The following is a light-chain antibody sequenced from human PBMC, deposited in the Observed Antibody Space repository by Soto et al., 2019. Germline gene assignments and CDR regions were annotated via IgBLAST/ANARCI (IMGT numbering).Light chain of an antibody. V-gene: IGKV3-11*01. Sequence: EIVLTQSPATLSLSPGERATLSCRASQSVSSYLAWYQQKPGQAPRLLIYDASNRATGIPARFSGSGSGTDFTLTISSLEPEDFAVYYCQQRSNWPRTFGGGIKVEIK. CDR3: QQRSNWPRT. J-gene: IGKJ4*01. CDR1: QSVSSY. CDR2: DAS.